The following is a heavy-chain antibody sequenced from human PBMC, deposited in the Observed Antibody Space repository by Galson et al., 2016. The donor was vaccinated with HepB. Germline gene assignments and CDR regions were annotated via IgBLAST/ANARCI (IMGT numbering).Heavy chain of an antibody. V-gene: IGHV4-4*02. D-gene: IGHD3-3*02. CDR1: GGSISSYDW. J-gene: IGHJ4*02. Sequence: SETLSLTCTVSGGSISSYDWWNWVRQPPGKGLEWIGEIYHGGRTNYNPSLKSRVTISVDRSKNAFSLKLNSVTAADTAVYYCARGIRSVSSRDSILGRYFDYWGQGTLVTVSS. CDR3: ARGIRSVSSRDSILGRYFDY. CDR2: IYHGGRT.